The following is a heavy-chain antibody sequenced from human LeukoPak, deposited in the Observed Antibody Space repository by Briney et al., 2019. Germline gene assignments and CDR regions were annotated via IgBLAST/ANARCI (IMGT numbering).Heavy chain of an antibody. CDR3: ARDRAFLGATLAFDI. CDR1: GFTFSSYW. Sequence: GGSLRLSCAASGFTFSSYWMSWVRQAPGKGLEWVANITQDGSEKYYVDSVKGRFTISRDNAKNSLYLQMNSLRAEDTAVYYCARDRAFLGATLAFDIWGQGTMVTVSS. CDR2: ITQDGSEK. J-gene: IGHJ3*02. D-gene: IGHD1-26*01. V-gene: IGHV3-7*01.